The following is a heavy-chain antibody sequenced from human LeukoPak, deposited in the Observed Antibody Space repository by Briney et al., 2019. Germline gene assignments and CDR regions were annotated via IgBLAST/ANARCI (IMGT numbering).Heavy chain of an antibody. D-gene: IGHD6-13*01. V-gene: IGHV3-48*02. CDR1: GFTFSSYS. J-gene: IGHJ6*03. CDR3: AREAQQLVDLYYYYYYMDV. CDR2: ISSSSSTI. Sequence: GGSLRLSCAASGFTFSSYSMNWVRQAPGKGLEWVSYISSSSSTIYYADSVKGRFTISRDNAKNPLYLQMNSLRDEDTAVYYCAREAQQLVDLYYYYYYMDVWGKGTTVTVSS.